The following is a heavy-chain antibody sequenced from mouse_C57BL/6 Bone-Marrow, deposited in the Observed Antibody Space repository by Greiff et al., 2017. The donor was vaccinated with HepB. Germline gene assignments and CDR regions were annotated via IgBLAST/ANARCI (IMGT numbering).Heavy chain of an antibody. CDR3: ARSRGWLLRGVYFDY. V-gene: IGHV3-8*01. CDR2: ISYSGST. CDR1: GYSITSDY. D-gene: IGHD2-3*01. Sequence: EVKLQQSGPGLAKPSQTLSLTCSVTGYSITSDYWNWIRKFPGNKLEYMGYISYSGSTYYNPSLKSRISITRDTSKNQYYLQLNSVTTEDTATYYCARSRGWLLRGVYFDYWGQGTTLTVSS. J-gene: IGHJ2*01.